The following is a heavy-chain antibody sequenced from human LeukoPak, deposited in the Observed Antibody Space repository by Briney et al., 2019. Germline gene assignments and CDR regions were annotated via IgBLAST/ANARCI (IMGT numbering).Heavy chain of an antibody. CDR1: GGSISSYY. D-gene: IGHD5-18*01. CDR2: IYTSGST. Sequence: SETLSLTCTVSGGSISSYYWSWIRQPAGKGLEWIGRIYTSGSTNYNPSLKSRVTMSVDTSKNQFSLKLSSVTAADTAVYYCARAGYSYGPPYWYFDLWGRGTLVTVSS. J-gene: IGHJ2*01. V-gene: IGHV4-4*07. CDR3: ARAGYSYGPPYWYFDL.